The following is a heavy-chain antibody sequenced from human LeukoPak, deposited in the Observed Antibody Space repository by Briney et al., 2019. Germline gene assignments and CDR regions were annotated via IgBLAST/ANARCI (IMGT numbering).Heavy chain of an antibody. CDR3: ARGHWWRPFDP. D-gene: IGHD2-21*02. CDR1: GGSISSYY. V-gene: IGHV4-34*01. CDR2: INHSGST. Sequence: SETLSLTCTVSGGSISSYYWSWIRQPPGKGLEWIGEINHSGSTNYNPSLKSRVTISVDTSKNQFSLKLSSVTAADTAVYYCARGHWWRPFDPWGQGTLVTVSS. J-gene: IGHJ5*02.